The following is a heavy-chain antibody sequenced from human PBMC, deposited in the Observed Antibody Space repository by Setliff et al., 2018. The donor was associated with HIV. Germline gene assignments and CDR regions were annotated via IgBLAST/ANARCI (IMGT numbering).Heavy chain of an antibody. Sequence: PSETLSLTCAVYGESFSGYYWSWIRQPPGKGLEWIGEVNHSGRTNYNPPLRSRVTTSVDTPKSQFVLKLSSVTAAETAVYYCARVSCSSWYSIPLYYYYSMDVWGKGTTVTVSS. CDR2: VNHSGRT. V-gene: IGHV4-34*01. CDR1: GESFSGYY. CDR3: ARVSCSSWYSIPLYYYYSMDV. D-gene: IGHD6-13*01. J-gene: IGHJ6*03.